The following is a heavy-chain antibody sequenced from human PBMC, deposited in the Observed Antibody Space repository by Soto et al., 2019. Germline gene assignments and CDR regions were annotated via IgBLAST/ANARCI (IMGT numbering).Heavy chain of an antibody. V-gene: IGHV1-69*12. J-gene: IGHJ1*01. D-gene: IGHD3-22*01. CDR2: IIPIFGTV. Sequence: QVPLVQSGAEVKKPGSSVKVSCKASGGTFSNYALDWVRQAPGQGLEWMGGIIPIFGTVRHAQNFQGRVTITADESTATAYMELSSLRYEDTAMYYCATGGERDYYDHSGWLWGQGTLVTVSS. CDR1: GGTFSNYA. CDR3: ATGGERDYYDHSGWL.